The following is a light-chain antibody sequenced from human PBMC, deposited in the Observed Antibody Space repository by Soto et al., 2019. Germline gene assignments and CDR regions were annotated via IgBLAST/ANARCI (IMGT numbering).Light chain of an antibody. CDR1: SSNIGAGYD. CDR2: GNS. Sequence: QSVLTQPPSVSGAPGQRVTISCTGSSSNIGAGYDVHWYQQLPGTAPRLLIYGNSKRPSGVPDRFSGSRSGTSASLAITGLHAEDEADYYCQSYDSSLSGSNVFGTGTKSPS. J-gene: IGLJ1*01. V-gene: IGLV1-40*01. CDR3: QSYDSSLSGSNV.